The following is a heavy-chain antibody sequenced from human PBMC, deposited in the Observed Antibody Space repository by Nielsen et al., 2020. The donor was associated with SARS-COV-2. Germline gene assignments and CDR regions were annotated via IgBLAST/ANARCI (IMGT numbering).Heavy chain of an antibody. D-gene: IGHD6-19*01. CDR1: GGTFSSYA. CDR3: ARGEGRLAPDAFDI. J-gene: IGHJ3*02. V-gene: IGHV1-69*13. Sequence: SVKVSCKASGGTFSSYAISWVRQAPGQGLEWMGGIIPIFGTANYAQKFQGRVTITADESTSTAYMELSSLRSEDTAVYYCARGEGRLAPDAFDIWGQGTMVTVSS. CDR2: IIPIFGTA.